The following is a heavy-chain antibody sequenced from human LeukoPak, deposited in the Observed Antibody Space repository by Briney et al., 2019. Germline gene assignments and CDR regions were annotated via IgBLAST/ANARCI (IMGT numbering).Heavy chain of an antibody. D-gene: IGHD6-13*01. CDR3: ARSLPGAIGAADF. Sequence: PSETLSLTCAVYGGSFSGYYWSWIRQPPGKGLEWIGEINHSGSTNYNPSLKSRVTISVDTSKNQFSLKLSSVTAADTGVYYCARSLPGAIGAADFWGQGTLVTVSA. CDR2: INHSGST. J-gene: IGHJ4*02. CDR1: GGSFSGYY. V-gene: IGHV4-34*01.